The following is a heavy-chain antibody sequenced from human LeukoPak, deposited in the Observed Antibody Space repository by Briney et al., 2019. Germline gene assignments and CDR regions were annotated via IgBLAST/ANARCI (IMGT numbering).Heavy chain of an antibody. J-gene: IGHJ3*02. CDR3: ARGYTDYGGSRDAFDI. CDR2: ISGYNGNT. D-gene: IGHD4-23*01. Sequence: ASVKVSCKASGYTFTSYHITWVRQAPGQGLEWMGWISGYNGNTNYAQKFQGRVTITADESTSTAYMELSSLRSEDTAVYYCARGYTDYGGSRDAFDIWGQGTMVTVSS. V-gene: IGHV1-18*01. CDR1: GYTFTSYH.